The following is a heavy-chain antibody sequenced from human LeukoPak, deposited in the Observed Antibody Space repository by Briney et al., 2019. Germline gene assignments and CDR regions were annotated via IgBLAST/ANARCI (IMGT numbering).Heavy chain of an antibody. V-gene: IGHV3-48*02. CDR3: ARDHGYAFDY. J-gene: IGHJ4*02. Sequence: GGSLRLSCVASGFTFSCYSMNWVRQAPGKGLEWVSYINSISGEIWYADSVKGLFTISRDDAKNSLYLQMNSLRDEDTAVYYCARDHGYAFDYWGQRTLVTVSS. CDR1: GFTFSCYS. CDR2: INSISGEI. D-gene: IGHD5-12*01.